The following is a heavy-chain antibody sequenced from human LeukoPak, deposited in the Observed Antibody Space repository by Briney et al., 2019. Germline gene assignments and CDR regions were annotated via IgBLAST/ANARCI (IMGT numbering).Heavy chain of an antibody. CDR2: IYHSGST. Sequence: SETLSLTCTVSGYSISSGYYWGWIRQPPGKGLEWIGSIYHSGSTYYNPSLKSRVTISVDTSKNQFSLKLSSVTAADTAVYYCARLPRNRYCTNGVCSFDYWGQGTLVTVSS. D-gene: IGHD2-8*01. CDR3: ARLPRNRYCTNGVCSFDY. CDR1: GYSISSGYY. V-gene: IGHV4-38-2*02. J-gene: IGHJ4*02.